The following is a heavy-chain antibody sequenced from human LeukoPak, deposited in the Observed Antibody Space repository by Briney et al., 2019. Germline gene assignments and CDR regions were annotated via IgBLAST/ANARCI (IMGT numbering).Heavy chain of an antibody. CDR2: IYYSGST. D-gene: IGHD3-10*01. CDR1: GGSISSYY. V-gene: IGHV4-59*01. Sequence: SETLSLTCTVSGGSISSYYWSWIRQPPGKGLEWIGYIYYSGSTNYNPSLKSRVTISVDTSKNQFSLKLSSVTAADTAVYYCARVASSVWFGELDAFDIWGQGTMVTVSS. J-gene: IGHJ3*02. CDR3: ARVASSVWFGELDAFDI.